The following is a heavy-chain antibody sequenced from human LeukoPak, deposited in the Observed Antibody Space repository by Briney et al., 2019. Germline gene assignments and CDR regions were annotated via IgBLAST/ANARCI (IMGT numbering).Heavy chain of an antibody. D-gene: IGHD6-13*01. J-gene: IGHJ4*02. CDR3: ARALPSSWYFFDH. CDR2: ISSSSSTI. V-gene: IGHV3-48*03. CDR1: GFIFMSYE. Sequence: PGGSLRLSCAASGFIFMSYEMYWVRQAPGKGLEWVSYISSSSSTIHYADSVKGRFTISRDNAKNSLYLQMNSLRAEDTAVYYCARALPSSWYFFDHWGQGTLVTVSS.